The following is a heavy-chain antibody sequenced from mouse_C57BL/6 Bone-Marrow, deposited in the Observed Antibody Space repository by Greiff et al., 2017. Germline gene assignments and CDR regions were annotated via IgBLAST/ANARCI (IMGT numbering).Heavy chain of an antibody. J-gene: IGHJ3*01. CDR2: IHPNNGST. D-gene: IGHD1-1*01. CDR3: ARFPIYYYGSWFAY. Sequence: QVQLQQPGAELVKPGASVKLSCKASGYTFTSYWMHWVKQRPGQGLEWIGMIHPNNGSTNYNEKFKSKATLTVAKSSSTAYMQLSSLTSEDSAVYYCARFPIYYYGSWFAYWGQGTLVTVSA. V-gene: IGHV1-64*01. CDR1: GYTFTSYW.